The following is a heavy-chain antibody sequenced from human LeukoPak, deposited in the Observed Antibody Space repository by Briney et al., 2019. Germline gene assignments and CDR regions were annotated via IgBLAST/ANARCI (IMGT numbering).Heavy chain of an antibody. CDR3: ARDFHGAY. J-gene: IGHJ4*02. CDR2: ISSSSSTI. Sequence: GGSLRLSCAASGFTFSSYSMNWVRQAPGQGLEWVSYISSSSSTIYYADSVKGRFTISRDNAKNSLYLQMNSLRAEDTAVYYCARDFHGAYWGQGTLVTVSS. V-gene: IGHV3-48*01. CDR1: GFTFSSYS.